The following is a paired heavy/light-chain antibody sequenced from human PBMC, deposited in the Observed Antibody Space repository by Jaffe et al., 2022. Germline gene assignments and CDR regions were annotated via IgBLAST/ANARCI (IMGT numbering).Heavy chain of an antibody. CDR3: ARRFDC. CDR1: GFTFSGSD. Sequence: EVQLVESGGGLVQPGGSLRLSCAASGFTFSGSDMNWVRQAPGKGLEWVSFITSSASSTYYADSVKGRFTISRDNAKNSLYLQMNSLRAEDSAIYYCARRFDCWGQGTLVTVSS. CDR2: ITSSASST. J-gene: IGHJ4*02. V-gene: IGHV3-48*03.
Light chain of an antibody. V-gene: IGKV2-24*01. CDR2: RIS. J-gene: IGKJ4*01. CDR3: MQATQFPLT. Sequence: DIVMTQTPLSSPVTLGQPASISCRSSQSLVHSDGSTYLSWLQQRPGQPPRLLIYRISNRFSGVPDRFSGSGAGTDFTLRISRVEAEDVGVYYCMQATQFPLTFGGGTKVEIK. CDR1: QSLVHSDGSTY.